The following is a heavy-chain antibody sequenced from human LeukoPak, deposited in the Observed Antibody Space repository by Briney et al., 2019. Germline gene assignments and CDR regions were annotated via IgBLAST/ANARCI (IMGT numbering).Heavy chain of an antibody. Sequence: SETLSLTCAVSGGSISSGGYSWSWIRQPPGKGLEWIGYIYYSGSTYYNPSLKSRVTISVDTSKNQFSLKLSSVTAADTAVYYCARGEWGSYHGEYFYYWGQGTLVTVSS. V-gene: IGHV4-30-4*07. J-gene: IGHJ4*02. D-gene: IGHD1-26*01. CDR2: IYYSGST. CDR3: ARGEWGSYHGEYFYY. CDR1: GGSISSGGYS.